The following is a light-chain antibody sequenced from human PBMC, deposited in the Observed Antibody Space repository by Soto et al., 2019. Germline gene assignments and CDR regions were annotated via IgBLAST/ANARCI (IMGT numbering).Light chain of an antibody. CDR1: QSVSSNY. V-gene: IGKV3-20*01. CDR3: QQYGSSSYT. CDR2: GAS. J-gene: IGKJ2*01. Sequence: ETVLTQSPGTLSLSPGERATLSCRASQSVSSNYLAWYQQKPGQAPRLLIFGASNRATGIPDRFSGSGSGTDFTLTISRLEPEDFAVYYCQQYGSSSYTFGQGTKLEIK.